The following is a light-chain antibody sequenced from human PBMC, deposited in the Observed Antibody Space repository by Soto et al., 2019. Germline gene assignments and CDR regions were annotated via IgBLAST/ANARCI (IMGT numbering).Light chain of an antibody. V-gene: IGLV2-8*01. CDR1: SSDVGGYDY. CDR3: SSYAGRTLYV. Sequence: PPSASGSPGQSVTISCTGTSSDVGGYDYVSWYQQRPGKAPKLLIHEVTKRPSGVPDRFSGSKSGNTASLTVSGLQAEDEADYYCSSYAGRTLYVFGTGTKVTVL. J-gene: IGLJ1*01. CDR2: EVT.